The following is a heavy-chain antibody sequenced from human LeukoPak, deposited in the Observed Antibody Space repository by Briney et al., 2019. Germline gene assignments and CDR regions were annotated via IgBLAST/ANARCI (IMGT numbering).Heavy chain of an antibody. CDR2: ISSSSSYI. J-gene: IGHJ4*02. CDR1: GFTFSSYS. V-gene: IGHV3-21*01. Sequence: GGSLRLSCAASGFTFSSYSMNWVRQAPGKRLEWVSSISSSSSYIYYADSVKGRFTISRDNAKNSLYLQMNSLRAEDTAVYYCARGAIDSSWYYFDYWGQGTLVTVSS. D-gene: IGHD6-13*01. CDR3: ARGAIDSSWYYFDY.